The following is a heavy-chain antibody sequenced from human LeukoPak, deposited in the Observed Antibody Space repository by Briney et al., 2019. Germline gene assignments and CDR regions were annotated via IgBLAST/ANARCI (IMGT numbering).Heavy chain of an antibody. D-gene: IGHD6-13*01. Sequence: GGSLRLSCAPSEFSVGSNYMTWVRPAAGKGREWVGLVYTGGSTYYADSLKGRFTISRDNAKNSLYLQMNGLRAEDTAVYYCARALAAAGNIYNYYMDVWGKGTTVTVSS. V-gene: IGHV3-66*01. CDR3: ARALAAAGNIYNYYMDV. J-gene: IGHJ6*03. CDR1: EFSVGSNY. CDR2: VYTGGST.